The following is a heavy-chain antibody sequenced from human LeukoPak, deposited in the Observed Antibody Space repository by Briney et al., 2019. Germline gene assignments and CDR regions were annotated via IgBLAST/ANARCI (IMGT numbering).Heavy chain of an antibody. CDR2: TSESGDNK. D-gene: IGHD6-13*01. CDR1: GFTFSSYA. CDR3: ARTAANDY. J-gene: IGHJ4*02. V-gene: IGHV3-23*01. Sequence: GGSLRLSCAASGFTFSSYAMTWVRQAPGKGLEWVSVTSESGDNKYYGDSVKGRFTVSRDNSKNTLYLQMNSLRAEDTAIYYCARTAANDYWGQGTLVTVSS.